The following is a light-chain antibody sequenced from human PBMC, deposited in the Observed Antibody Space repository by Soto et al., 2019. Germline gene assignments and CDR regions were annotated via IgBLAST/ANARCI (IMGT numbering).Light chain of an antibody. CDR3: QQYNTYPLT. CDR1: QSISTW. J-gene: IGKJ4*01. V-gene: IGKV1-5*03. Sequence: DIQMTQPPSTLSASVGDRVTITCRASQSISTWLAWYQQKPGKAPKLLIYKASSLESGVPSRFSGSGSGTEFTLTISSLQPDDFATYYCQQYNTYPLTFGGGTTVEIK. CDR2: KAS.